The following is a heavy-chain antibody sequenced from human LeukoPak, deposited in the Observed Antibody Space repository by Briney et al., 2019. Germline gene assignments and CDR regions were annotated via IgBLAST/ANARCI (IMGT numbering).Heavy chain of an antibody. CDR2: INHSGST. J-gene: IGHJ4*02. Sequence: PSETLSLTCAVSGYSISSGYYWSWIRQPPGKGLEWIGEINHSGSTNYNPSLKSRVTISVDTSKNQFSLKLSSVTAADTAVSYCTQCRDGYKYPFDYWGQGTLVTVSS. D-gene: IGHD5-24*01. CDR1: GYSISSGYY. CDR3: TQCRDGYKYPFDY. V-gene: IGHV4-34*01.